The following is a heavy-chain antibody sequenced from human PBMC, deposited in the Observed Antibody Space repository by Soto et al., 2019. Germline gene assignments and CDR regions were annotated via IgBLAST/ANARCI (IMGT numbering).Heavy chain of an antibody. D-gene: IGHD2-15*01. CDR1: GGSIYMRGYY. V-gene: IGHV4-39*01. CDR2: IDYNGVT. CDR3: GKVLVGATGHTDSDS. J-gene: IGHJ4*02. Sequence: SETLSVTCTISGGSIYMRGYYWGWIRQPPGRGVEWIGNIDYNGVTYSNPSLKSRVTISRDTSKNQFSLKLTSVTAADTALYYCGKVLVGATGHTDSDSWGQGTLVTVSS.